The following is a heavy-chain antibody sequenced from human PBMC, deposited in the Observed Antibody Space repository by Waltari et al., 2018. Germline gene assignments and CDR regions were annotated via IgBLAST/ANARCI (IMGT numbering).Heavy chain of an antibody. CDR1: GFTFNGYA. CDR3: AKDLGGSGSYSFHY. J-gene: IGHJ4*02. V-gene: IGHV3-23*01. D-gene: IGHD3-16*01. Sequence: EVQLLESGGGLIQPGGSLRLSCAASGFTFNGYARSWVRQAPGKGLEWVSAISASGRTTYYTDSVKGRFAISRDNSKNTLFLEMNSLRAEDTAIYFCAKDLGGSGSYSFHYWGQGTLVTVSS. CDR2: ISASGRTT.